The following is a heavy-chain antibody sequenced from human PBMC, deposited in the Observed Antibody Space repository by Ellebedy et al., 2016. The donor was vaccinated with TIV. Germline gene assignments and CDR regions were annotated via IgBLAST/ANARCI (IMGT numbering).Heavy chain of an antibody. J-gene: IGHJ4*02. V-gene: IGHV3-48*02. CDR1: GFSFNYYP. CDR2: ITETSSTI. CDR3: ARVHNGQTGGDY. D-gene: IGHD2-8*01. Sequence: GGSLRLSXAASGFSFNYYPMIWVRQAPGKGLEWISYITETSSTIWYADSVKGRFTISRDNAGNSLYLQMNNLRHADTAVYYCARVHNGQTGGDYWGQGTLVTVSS.